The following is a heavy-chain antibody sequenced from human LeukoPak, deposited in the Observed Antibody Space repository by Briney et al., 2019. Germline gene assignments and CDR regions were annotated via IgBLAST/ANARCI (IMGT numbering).Heavy chain of an antibody. D-gene: IGHD1-26*01. V-gene: IGHV3-21*01. J-gene: IGHJ4*02. Sequence: PGGSLRLSCAASGFTFSSYSMNWVRQAPGKGLEWVSSISSSSSYIYYADSVKGRFTISRDNDKNSLYLQMNSLRAEDTAVYYCASNSVGAGDYWDQGTLVTVSS. CDR2: ISSSSSYI. CDR1: GFTFSSYS. CDR3: ASNSVGAGDY.